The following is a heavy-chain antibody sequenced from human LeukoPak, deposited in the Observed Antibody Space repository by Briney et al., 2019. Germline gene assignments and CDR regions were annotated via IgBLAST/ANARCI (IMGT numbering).Heavy chain of an antibody. CDR1: GFTFSSYG. V-gene: IGHV3-30*02. Sequence: GGSLRLSCAASGFTFSSYGMHWVRQAPGKGLEWVAFIRYDGGNKYYADSVKGRLTISRDNSKNTLYLQMNSLKTEDTAVYYCTPGYSNYLRYYYYFYMDVWGKGTTVTVSS. CDR2: IRYDGGNK. J-gene: IGHJ6*03. D-gene: IGHD4-11*01. CDR3: TPGYSNYLRYYYYFYMDV.